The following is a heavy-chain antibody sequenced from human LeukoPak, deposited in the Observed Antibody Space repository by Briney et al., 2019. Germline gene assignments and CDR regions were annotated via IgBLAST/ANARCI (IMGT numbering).Heavy chain of an antibody. Sequence: ASVKVSCKASGYTFTSYGISWVRQAPGQGLEWMGWISAYNGNTNYAQKLQGRVTMTTDTSTSTAYMELRSLRSDDTAVYYCARGAISPVAATYYYYMDVWGKGTTVTVSS. D-gene: IGHD2-15*01. J-gene: IGHJ6*03. V-gene: IGHV1-18*01. CDR3: ARGAISPVAATYYYYMDV. CDR1: GYTFTSYG. CDR2: ISAYNGNT.